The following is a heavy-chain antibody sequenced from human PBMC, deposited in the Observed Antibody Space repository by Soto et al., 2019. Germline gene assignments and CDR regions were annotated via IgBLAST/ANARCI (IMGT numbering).Heavy chain of an antibody. CDR2: IYYSGST. J-gene: IGHJ4*02. V-gene: IGHV4-59*12. CDR1: GGSISSYY. Sequence: NPSETLSLTCTVSGGSISSYYWSWIRQPPGKGLEWIGYIYYSGSTNYNPSLKSRVTISVDNSKNTLYLQMSSLRAEDTAVYYCTGAGETWSSSSHEVGDYWGQGTQVTVSS. D-gene: IGHD6-6*01. CDR3: TGAGETWSSSSHEVGDY.